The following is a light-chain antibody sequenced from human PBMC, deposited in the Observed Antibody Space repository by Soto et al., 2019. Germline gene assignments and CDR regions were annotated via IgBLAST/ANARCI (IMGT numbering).Light chain of an antibody. V-gene: IGKV1-5*03. CDR3: QLDNSYSRT. CDR1: DNIDTW. J-gene: IGKJ1*01. CDR2: KAS. Sequence: DIQMTQSPSTFSASVGDRVAITCRARDNIDTWVAWYQQRPVEAHKLLIYKASKLVNEDPSRFAGFGSGTEFTLTIASLQPDDSATYSSQLDNSYSRTFGQGTKVEIK.